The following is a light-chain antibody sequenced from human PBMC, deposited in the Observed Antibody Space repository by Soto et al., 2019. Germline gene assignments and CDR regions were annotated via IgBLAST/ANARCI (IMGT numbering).Light chain of an antibody. CDR2: EVS. V-gene: IGLV2-14*01. CDR3: SSYTSSSTPYYV. Sequence: QSVLTQPASVSGSPGQSITISCTGTSSDVGDYNYVSWYQQHPGKAPKLMIYEVSSRPSGVSNRFSGSKSGNTASLTISGLQAEDEGDYYCSSYTSSSTPYYVFGTGTKLTVL. J-gene: IGLJ1*01. CDR1: SSDVGDYNY.